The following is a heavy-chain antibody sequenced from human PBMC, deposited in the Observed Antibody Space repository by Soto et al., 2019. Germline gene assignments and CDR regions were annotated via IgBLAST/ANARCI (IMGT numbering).Heavy chain of an antibody. D-gene: IGHD3-3*01. Sequence: ASVKVSCKASGYTFTSYDINWVRQATGQGLERMGWMNPNSGNTGYAQKLQGRVTMTRNTSIRTAYMELSSLRSEDTAVYYCARGRGYYDFWSGYSLSDYYYGMDVWGQGTTVTVSS. J-gene: IGHJ6*02. CDR3: ARGRGYYDFWSGYSLSDYYYGMDV. CDR1: GYTFTSYD. V-gene: IGHV1-8*01. CDR2: MNPNSGNT.